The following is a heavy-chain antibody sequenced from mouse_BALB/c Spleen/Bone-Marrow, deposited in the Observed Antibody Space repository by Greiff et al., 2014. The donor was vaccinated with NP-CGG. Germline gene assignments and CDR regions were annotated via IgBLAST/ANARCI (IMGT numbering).Heavy chain of an antibody. J-gene: IGHJ1*01. V-gene: IGHV7-3*02. CDR3: ARDKNYGSYWYFDV. CDR1: GFTFTDYC. Sequence: EVQLQESGGGLVQPGGSLRLSCATSGFTFTDYCMSWVRQPPGKALEWLGFIRNKANGYTTEYSASVKGRFTISRDNSQSILYLQMNTLRAEDSATYYCARDKNYGSYWYFDVWGAGTTVTVSS. CDR2: IRNKANGYTT. D-gene: IGHD2-1*01.